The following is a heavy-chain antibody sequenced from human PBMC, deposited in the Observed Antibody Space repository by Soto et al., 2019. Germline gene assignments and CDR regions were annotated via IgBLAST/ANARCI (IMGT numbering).Heavy chain of an antibody. CDR3: AREFVEVVVAATYYCGMDV. Sequence: PGGSLRLSCAASGFTFSDYYMSWIRQAPGKGLEWVSYISSSSSYTNYADSVKGRFTISRDNAKNSLYLQMNSLRAEDTAVYYCAREFVEVVVAATYYCGMDVWGQGTTVTVSS. CDR2: ISSSSSYT. J-gene: IGHJ6*02. CDR1: GFTFSDYY. V-gene: IGHV3-11*06. D-gene: IGHD2-15*01.